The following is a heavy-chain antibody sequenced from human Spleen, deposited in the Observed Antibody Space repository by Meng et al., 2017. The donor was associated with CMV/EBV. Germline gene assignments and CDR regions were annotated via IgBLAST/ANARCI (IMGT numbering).Heavy chain of an antibody. CDR1: GFTFSSYA. Sequence: GGSLRLSCAASGFTFSSYAMHWVRQAPGKGLEWVAVISYDGSNKYYADSVKGRFTISRDNSKNTLYLQMNSLRAEDTAVYYCAKDLHRTPFSWSGYWGLLAYYYGMDVWGQGTTVTVSS. CDR2: ISYDGSNK. V-gene: IGHV3-30*04. J-gene: IGHJ6*02. CDR3: AKDLHRTPFSWSGYWGLLAYYYGMDV. D-gene: IGHD3-3*01.